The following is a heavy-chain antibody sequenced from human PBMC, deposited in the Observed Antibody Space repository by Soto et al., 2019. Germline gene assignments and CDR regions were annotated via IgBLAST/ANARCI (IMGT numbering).Heavy chain of an antibody. CDR2: IYYSGST. V-gene: IGHV4-39*01. Sequence: KASETLSLTCTVSGGSISRSTDYWGWIRQPPGKGLEWIGSIYYSGSTYYRPSLKSRVTISVDTSKNQFSLKLSSVTAADTAVYYCARQVPAAIRLGWFDPWGQGTLVTVSS. D-gene: IGHD2-2*02. CDR1: GGSISRSTDY. J-gene: IGHJ5*02. CDR3: ARQVPAAIRLGWFDP.